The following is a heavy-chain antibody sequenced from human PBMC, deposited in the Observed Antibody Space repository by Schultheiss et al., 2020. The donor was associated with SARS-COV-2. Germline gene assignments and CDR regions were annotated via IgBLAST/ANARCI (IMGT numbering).Heavy chain of an antibody. CDR3: ARWNTAITIFGVVTRYGMDV. D-gene: IGHD3-3*01. V-gene: IGHV1-69*05. Sequence: SVKVSCKASGYTFTSYGISWVRQAPGQGLEWMGGIIPIFGTANYAQKFQGRVTITRDTSASTAYMELRSLRSDDTAVYYCARWNTAITIFGVVTRYGMDVWGQGTTVTVSS. J-gene: IGHJ6*02. CDR1: GYTFTSYG. CDR2: IIPIFGTA.